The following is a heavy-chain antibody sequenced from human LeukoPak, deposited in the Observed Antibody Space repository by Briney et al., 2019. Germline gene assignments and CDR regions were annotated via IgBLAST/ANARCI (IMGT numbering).Heavy chain of an antibody. D-gene: IGHD6-13*01. J-gene: IGHJ4*02. CDR3: ARAGKEYSSSWYCYSDY. CDR1: GFTFSSYW. CDR2: IKQDGSEK. Sequence: GGSLRLSCAASGFTFSSYWMNWVRQAPGKGLEWVANIKQDGSEKYYVDSVKGRFTISRDNAKNSLYLQMNSLRAEDTAVYYCARAGKEYSSSWYCYSDYWGQGTLVTVSS. V-gene: IGHV3-7*01.